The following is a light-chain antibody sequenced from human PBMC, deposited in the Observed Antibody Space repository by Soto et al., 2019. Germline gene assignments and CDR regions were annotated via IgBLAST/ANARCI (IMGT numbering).Light chain of an antibody. V-gene: IGLV2-14*01. CDR2: EVS. CDR3: SSYTTSSTLS. CDR1: SSDVGGYNY. Sequence: QSALTQPASVSGSPGQSITISCTGTSSDVGGYNYVSWYQQHPGKTPKLMIYEVSSRPSGVSDRFSGSKSGNTASLTISGLQAEYEADYYCSSYTTSSTLSFGTGTKLTVL. J-gene: IGLJ1*01.